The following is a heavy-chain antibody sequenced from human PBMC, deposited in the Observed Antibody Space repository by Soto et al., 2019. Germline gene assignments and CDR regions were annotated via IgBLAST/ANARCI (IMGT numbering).Heavy chain of an antibody. CDR2: ISSSSSYT. CDR3: ARNYYKYYNGSVYYRSRAY. J-gene: IGHJ4*02. D-gene: IGHD3-22*01. Sequence: GGSLRLSCAASGFTFSDYYMSWIRQAPGKGLEWVSYISSSSSYTNYADSVKGRFTISRDNAKNTLYLQMNSLRAEDTAVYYSARNYYKYYNGSVYYRSRAYWGQGPLVTVPS. CDR1: GFTFSDYY. V-gene: IGHV3-11*06.